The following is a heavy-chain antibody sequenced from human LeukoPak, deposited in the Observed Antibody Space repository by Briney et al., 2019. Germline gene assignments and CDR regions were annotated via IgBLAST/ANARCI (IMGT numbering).Heavy chain of an antibody. CDR2: IRDKANSYTT. Sequence: PGGSLRLSCAASGFTFGDHYMDWVRQAPGKGLEWVGRIRDKANSYTTEYAASVKGRFTISRDASKNSLYLQMNSLKTEDTAVYCCARVTRYSYDYWGQGTLVTVSS. J-gene: IGHJ4*02. D-gene: IGHD5-18*01. CDR1: GFTFGDHY. V-gene: IGHV3-72*01. CDR3: ARVTRYSYDY.